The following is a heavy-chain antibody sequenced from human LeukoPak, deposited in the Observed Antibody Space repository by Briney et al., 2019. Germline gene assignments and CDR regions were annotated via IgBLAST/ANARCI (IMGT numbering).Heavy chain of an antibody. Sequence: SETLSLTCAVYGGSFSGYYWSWIRQPPGKGLEWIGEINHSGSTNYNPPLKSRVTISVDTSKNQFSLKLSSVTAADTAVYYCARGGMPDYWGQGTLVTVSS. CDR3: ARGGMPDY. D-gene: IGHD2-2*01. CDR1: GGSFSGYY. V-gene: IGHV4-34*01. J-gene: IGHJ4*02. CDR2: INHSGST.